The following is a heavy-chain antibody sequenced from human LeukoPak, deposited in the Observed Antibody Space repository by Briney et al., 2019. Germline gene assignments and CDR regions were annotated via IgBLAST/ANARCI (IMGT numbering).Heavy chain of an antibody. CDR2: IIPIFGTA. CDR3: ARDLRRGYQLLYGSYYYYYYMDV. J-gene: IGHJ6*03. D-gene: IGHD2-2*02. V-gene: IGHV1-69*05. CDR1: GGTFSSYA. Sequence: GSSVKVSCKASGGTFSSYAISWVRQAPGQGLEWMGGIIPIFGTANYAQKFQGRVTITTDESTSTAYMELSSLRSEDTAVYYCARDLRRGYQLLYGSYYYYYYMDVWGKGTTVTVSS.